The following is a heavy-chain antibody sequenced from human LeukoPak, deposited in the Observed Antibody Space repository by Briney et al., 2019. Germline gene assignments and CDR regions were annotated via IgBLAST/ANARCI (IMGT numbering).Heavy chain of an antibody. CDR2: ISAYNGNT. D-gene: IGHD2-2*01. CDR3: ARGPVLYCSSTSCGYYYYGMDV. Sequence: ASVKVSCKASGYTFTSYGISWVRQAPGQGLEWMGWISAYNGNTNYAQKLQGRVTMTTDTSTSTAYMELRSLRSDDTAVYYCARGPVLYCSSTSCGYYYYGMDVWGQGTTVTVSS. V-gene: IGHV1-18*01. J-gene: IGHJ6*02. CDR1: GYTFTSYG.